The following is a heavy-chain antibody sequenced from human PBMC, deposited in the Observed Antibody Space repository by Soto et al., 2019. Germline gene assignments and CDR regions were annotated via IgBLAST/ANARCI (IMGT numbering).Heavy chain of an antibody. V-gene: IGHV1-18*01. J-gene: IGHJ2*01. CDR2: MSAYNGNT. Sequence: ASVKVSCKASGYTFTSYDINWVRQATGQGLEWMGWMSAYNGNTNYAQKLQGRVTMTTYTSTSTAYMELRSLRSDDTAVYYCARIVLGSWYFDLWGRGTLVTVSS. CDR1: GYTFTSYD. D-gene: IGHD2-8*02. CDR3: ARIVLGSWYFDL.